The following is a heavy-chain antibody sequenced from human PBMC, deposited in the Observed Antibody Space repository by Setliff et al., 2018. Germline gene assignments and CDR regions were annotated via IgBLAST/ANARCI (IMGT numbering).Heavy chain of an antibody. D-gene: IGHD6-19*01. CDR2: INAGNGNT. CDR3: ARARGPGYSSGWNWFDP. J-gene: IGHJ5*02. V-gene: IGHV1-3*01. Sequence: ASVKVSCKASGYSFTSYAMHWVRQAPGQRLEWMGWINAGNGNTKYSQKFQGRATITRDTSARTAYMELSSLRSEDTAVYYCARARGPGYSSGWNWFDPWGQGTLVTAPQ. CDR1: GYSFTSYA.